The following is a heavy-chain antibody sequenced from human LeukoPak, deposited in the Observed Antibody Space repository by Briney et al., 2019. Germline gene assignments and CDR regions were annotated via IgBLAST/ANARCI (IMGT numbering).Heavy chain of an antibody. CDR1: GFTFSSYW. CDR3: ARDLCSSTSCPPPYYCYGMDV. D-gene: IGHD2-2*01. V-gene: IGHV3-7*01. Sequence: GGSLRLSCAASGFTFSSYWMSWVRQAPGKGLEWVANIKQDGSEKYYVDSVKGRFTISRDNAKNSLYLQMNSLRAEDTAVYYCARDLCSSTSCPPPYYCYGMDVWGQGTTVTVSS. CDR2: IKQDGSEK. J-gene: IGHJ6*02.